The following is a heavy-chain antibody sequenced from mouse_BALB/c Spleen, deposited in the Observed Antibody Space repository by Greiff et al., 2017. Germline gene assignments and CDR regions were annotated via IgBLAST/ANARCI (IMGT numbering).Heavy chain of an antibody. CDR1: GYTFTDYA. CDR3: ATGIGYDGAMDY. CDR2: ISTYYGDA. J-gene: IGHJ4*01. V-gene: IGHV1S137*01. D-gene: IGHD2-14*01. Sequence: VQLQQSGAELVRPGVSVKISCKGSGYTFTDYAMHWVKQSHAKSLEWIGVISTYYGDASYNQKFKGKATMTVDKSSSTAYMELARLTSEDSAIYYGATGIGYDGAMDYWGQGTSVTVSS.